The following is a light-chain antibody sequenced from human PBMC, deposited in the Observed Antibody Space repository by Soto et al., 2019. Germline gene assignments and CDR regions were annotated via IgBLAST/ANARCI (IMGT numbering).Light chain of an antibody. Sequence: QSVLTQPASVSGSPGQSITISCTGTSSDVGGYSFVSWYQQHPGKAPKLMIYGVSSRPSGVSSRFSGSKSGNTASLTISGLQAEDEADYYCSSYTSTSRVFGGGTKVTVL. CDR3: SSYTSTSRV. CDR1: SSDVGGYSF. V-gene: IGLV2-14*01. J-gene: IGLJ2*01. CDR2: GVS.